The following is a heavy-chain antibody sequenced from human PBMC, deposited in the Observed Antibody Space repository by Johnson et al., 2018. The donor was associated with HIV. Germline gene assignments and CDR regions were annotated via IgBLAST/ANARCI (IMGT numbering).Heavy chain of an antibody. Sequence: VQLVESGGGLVQPGGSLSLSCAASGFTFSSYAMSWVRQAPGKGLEWVTTIIGGGGSTYSAEYVKGRFTITRDNSKHTGYLQMTRLRAEYTAVYYCATSQIALPPGVFDIWGQGTMVTVSS. J-gene: IGHJ3*02. CDR3: ATSQIALPPGVFDI. CDR1: GFTFSSYA. CDR2: IIGGGGST. D-gene: IGHD2-8*01. V-gene: IGHV3-23*04.